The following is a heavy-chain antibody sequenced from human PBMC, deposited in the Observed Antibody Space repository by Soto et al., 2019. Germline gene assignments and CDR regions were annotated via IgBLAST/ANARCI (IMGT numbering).Heavy chain of an antibody. CDR2: ISYDGSNK. Sequence: PGGSLSLSCSASGFTFSSYGMHWVRQAPCKGLEGVAVISYDGSNKYYADSVKGRFTISRDNSKNTLYLQMNSLRAEDTAVYYCAKDLGITIFGVVRPTLSGMDVWGQGTTVTVSS. D-gene: IGHD3-3*01. J-gene: IGHJ6*02. V-gene: IGHV3-30*18. CDR1: GFTFSSYG. CDR3: AKDLGITIFGVVRPTLSGMDV.